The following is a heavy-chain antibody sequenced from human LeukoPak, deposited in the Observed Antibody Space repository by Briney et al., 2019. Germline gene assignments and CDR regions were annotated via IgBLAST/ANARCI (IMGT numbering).Heavy chain of an antibody. J-gene: IGHJ5*02. V-gene: IGHV4-38-2*02. Sequence: SETLSLTCTVSGYSLSSGYYWGWIRQPPGKGLEWIGSISHSGSTYYKPSLNSRVTISVDTSKNQCSLNLRSVTAADTAVYYCARVTSRRGWFDPWGQGTLVTVSS. CDR1: GYSLSSGYY. D-gene: IGHD1-14*01. CDR3: ARVTSRRGWFDP. CDR2: ISHSGST.